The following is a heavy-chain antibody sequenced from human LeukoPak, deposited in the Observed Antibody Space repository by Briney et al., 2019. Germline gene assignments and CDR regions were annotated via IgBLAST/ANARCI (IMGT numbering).Heavy chain of an antibody. CDR1: GFTFSSYA. CDR2: ISYDGSNK. Sequence: PGGSLRLSCAAPGFTFSSYAMHWVRQAPGKGLEWVAVISYDGSNKYYADSVKGRFTISRDNSKNTLYLQMNSLSAEDTAVYYCARDGPPTTVTTSYYYYYGMDVWGQGTTVTVSS. D-gene: IGHD4-11*01. CDR3: ARDGPPTTVTTSYYYYYGMDV. V-gene: IGHV3-30-3*01. J-gene: IGHJ6*02.